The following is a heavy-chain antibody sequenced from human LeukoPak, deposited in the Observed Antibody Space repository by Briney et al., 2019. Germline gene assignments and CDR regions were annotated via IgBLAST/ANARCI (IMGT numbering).Heavy chain of an antibody. CDR1: GITISSNH. D-gene: IGHD6-13*01. V-gene: IGHV3-66*01. CDR2: IYDGGST. J-gene: IGHJ4*02. CDR3: ARTADGTSDY. Sequence: GGSLRLSCAASGITISSNHMTWVRQAPGKGLEWVSVIYDGGSTSYADSVKGRFIISRDNSKNTLYLQMNSLRGEDTAVYYCARTADGTSDYWGQGTLVTVSS.